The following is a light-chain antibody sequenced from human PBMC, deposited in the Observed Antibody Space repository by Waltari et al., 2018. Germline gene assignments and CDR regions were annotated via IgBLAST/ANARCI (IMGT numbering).Light chain of an antibody. CDR3: QQYGNWYT. V-gene: IGKV3-15*01. CDR2: GAF. CDR1: QSVSTN. J-gene: IGKJ2*01. Sequence: EIVLTPSPATLSLSPGDRATLSCRASQSVSTNLAWYQQKPGQAPRLLIYGAFTRATGIPDRFSGSGSGTDFTLTVSSLEPEDFAVYYCQQYGNWYTFGQGTKVEIK.